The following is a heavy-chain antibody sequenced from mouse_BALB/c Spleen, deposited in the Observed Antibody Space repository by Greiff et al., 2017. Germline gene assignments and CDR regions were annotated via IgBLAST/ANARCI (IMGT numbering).Heavy chain of an antibody. V-gene: IGHV1-67*01. CDR2: ISTYYGNT. D-gene: IGHD1-1*01. CDR3: ARWYYYGSNYFDY. CDR1: GYTFTDYA. J-gene: IGHJ2*01. Sequence: LQESGPELVRPGVSVKISCKGSGYTFTDYAMHWVKQSHAKSLEWIGVISTYYGNTNYNQKFKGKATMTVDKSSSTAYMELARLTSEDSAIYYCARWYYYGSNYFDYWGQGTTLTVSS.